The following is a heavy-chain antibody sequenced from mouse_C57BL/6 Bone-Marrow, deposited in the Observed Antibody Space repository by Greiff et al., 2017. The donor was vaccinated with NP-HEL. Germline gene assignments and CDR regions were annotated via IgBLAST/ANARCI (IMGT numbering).Heavy chain of an antibody. D-gene: IGHD1-1*01. CDR1: GFTFSSYT. CDR3: ARHRRSGFAY. J-gene: IGHJ3*01. V-gene: IGHV5-9*01. CDR2: ISGGGGNT. Sequence: EVQVVESGGGLVKPGGSLKLSCAASGFTFSSYTMSWVRQTPEKRLEWVATISGGGGNTYYPDSVKGRFTISRDNAKNTLYLQMSSLESEDTALYYCARHRRSGFAYWGQGTLVTVSA.